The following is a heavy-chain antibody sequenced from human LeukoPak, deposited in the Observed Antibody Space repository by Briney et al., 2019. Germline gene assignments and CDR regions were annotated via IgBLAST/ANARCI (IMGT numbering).Heavy chain of an antibody. D-gene: IGHD3-9*01. CDR3: VKGRVGGLRYFDWSTDY. V-gene: IGHV3-64D*09. CDR2: ISSNGDST. J-gene: IGHJ4*02. Sequence: PGGSLRLSCSASGFTFSSYAMHWVRQAPGKGLEYVSAISSNGDSTYYADSVKGRFTISRDNSKNTLYLQMSSLRAEDTAVYYCVKGRVGGLRYFDWSTDYWGQGTLVTVSS. CDR1: GFTFSSYA.